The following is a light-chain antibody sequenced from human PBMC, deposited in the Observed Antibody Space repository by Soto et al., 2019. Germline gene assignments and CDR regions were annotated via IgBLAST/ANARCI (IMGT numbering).Light chain of an antibody. J-gene: IGLJ3*02. V-gene: IGLV3-1*01. CDR2: EDD. CDR3: QAWDSNTAV. Sequence: SYELTQPPSVSVSPGQTASITCSGNKLGDKYACWYQQKPGQSPVLVIYEDDKRPSGIPERFSGSNSEDTATLTISWTQAIDEADYYCQAWDSNTAVFGGGTKLTVL. CDR1: KLGDKY.